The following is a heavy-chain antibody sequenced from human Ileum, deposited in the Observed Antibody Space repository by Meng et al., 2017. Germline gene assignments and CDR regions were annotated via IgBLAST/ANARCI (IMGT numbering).Heavy chain of an antibody. J-gene: IGHJ4*02. V-gene: IGHV3-23*01. CDR2: ISGSGGST. CDR1: GFTFSSYA. Sequence: GESLKISCAASGFTFSSYAMSWVRQAPGKGLEWVSAISGSGGSTYYADSVKGRFSISRDNSKNTLYLEMNSLRAEDTAVYYCAKGCGTFDYWGQGTLVTVSS. D-gene: IGHD2-21*01. CDR3: AKGCGTFDY.